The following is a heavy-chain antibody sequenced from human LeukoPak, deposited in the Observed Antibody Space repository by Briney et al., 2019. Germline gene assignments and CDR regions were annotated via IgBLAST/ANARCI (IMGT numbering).Heavy chain of an antibody. V-gene: IGHV3-7*03. Sequence: GGSLRLSCAASGFTFSSYWMSWVRQAPGKGLEWVANIKQDGSGKYYVDSVKGRFTISRDNAKSSLYLQMNSLRAEDTAVYYCAKHLVVAARVYWFDPWGQGTLVTVSS. CDR1: GFTFSSYW. CDR3: AKHLVVAARVYWFDP. J-gene: IGHJ5*02. D-gene: IGHD6-6*01. CDR2: IKQDGSGK.